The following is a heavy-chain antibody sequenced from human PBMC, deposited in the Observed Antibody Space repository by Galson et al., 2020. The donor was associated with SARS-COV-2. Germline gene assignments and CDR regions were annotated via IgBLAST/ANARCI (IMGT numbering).Heavy chain of an antibody. Sequence: SGPTLVKPTQTLTLTCTFSGFSLSTSGMCVSWIRQPPGKALEWLALIDWDDDEYYSTSLKTRLTISKDTSKNQVVLTMTNMDPVDTATYYCARIPVHSYGFDYYYYGMDVWGQGTKVTVSS. CDR1: GFSLSTSGMC. D-gene: IGHD5-18*01. J-gene: IGHJ6*02. CDR2: IDWDDDE. V-gene: IGHV2-70*01. CDR3: ARIPVHSYGFDYYYYGMDV.